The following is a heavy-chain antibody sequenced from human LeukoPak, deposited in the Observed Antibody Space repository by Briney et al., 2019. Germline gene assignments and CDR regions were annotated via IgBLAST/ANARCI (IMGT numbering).Heavy chain of an antibody. J-gene: IGHJ4*02. CDR2: ISYDGSNK. D-gene: IGHD3-10*01. CDR3: ARSGGPWFGELLGFDY. Sequence: HSGGSLRLSCAASGFTFSSYAMHWVRQAPGKGLEWVAVISYDGSNKYYADSVKGRFNISRDNSKNTLYLQMNSLRAEDTAVYYCARSGGPWFGELLGFDYWGQGTLVTVSS. V-gene: IGHV3-30*04. CDR1: GFTFSSYA.